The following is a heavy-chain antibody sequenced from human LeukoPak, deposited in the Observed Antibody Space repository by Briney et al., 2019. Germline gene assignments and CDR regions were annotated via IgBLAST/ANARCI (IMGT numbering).Heavy chain of an antibody. J-gene: IGHJ4*02. CDR2: IYYSGST. D-gene: IGHD3-10*01. Sequence: SETLSLTCTVSGGSISSGDYYWSWIRQPPGKGLEWIGYIYYSGSTYYNPSLKSRVTISVDTSKNQFSLKLSSVTAADTAVYYRARIGGITMVRGVPGYYFDYWGQGTLVTVSS. V-gene: IGHV4-30-4*01. CDR3: ARIGGITMVRGVPGYYFDY. CDR1: GGSISSGDYY.